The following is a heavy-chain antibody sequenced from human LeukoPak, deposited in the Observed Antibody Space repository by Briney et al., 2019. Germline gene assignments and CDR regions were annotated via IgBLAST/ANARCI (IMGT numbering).Heavy chain of an antibody. V-gene: IGHV3-74*01. J-gene: IGHJ4*02. D-gene: IGHD5-24*01. Sequence: GGSLRLSCAASGFTFCSYWMHWVRQAPGKGLVWVSRINSDGSSTSYADSVKGRFTISRDNAKNTLYLQMNSLRAEDTAVYYCARDPGNCRDGYKGLDYWGQGTLVTVSS. CDR1: GFTFCSYW. CDR3: ARDPGNCRDGYKGLDY. CDR2: INSDGSST.